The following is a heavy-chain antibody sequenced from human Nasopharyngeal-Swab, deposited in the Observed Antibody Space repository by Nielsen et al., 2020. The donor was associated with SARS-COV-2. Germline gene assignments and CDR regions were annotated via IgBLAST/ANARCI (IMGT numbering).Heavy chain of an antibody. V-gene: IGHV4-31*03. CDR1: GGSISSGGYY. CDR3: AREEYCSGGSCYRWDWFDP. D-gene: IGHD2-15*01. CDR2: IYYSGST. J-gene: IGHJ5*02. Sequence: SETLSLTCTVSGGSISSGGYYWSWIRQRPGQGLEWIGYIYYSGSTYYNPSLKSRVTISVDTSKNQFSLKLSSVTAADTAVYYCAREEYCSGGSCYRWDWFDPWGQGTLVTVSS.